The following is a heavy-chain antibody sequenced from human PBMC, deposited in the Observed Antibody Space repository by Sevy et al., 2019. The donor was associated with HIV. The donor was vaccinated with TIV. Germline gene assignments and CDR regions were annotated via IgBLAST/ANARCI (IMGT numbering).Heavy chain of an antibody. CDR2: ISSDGDNT. CDR3: VREGAPYRNIRYCSGNNCFYNWFDP. Sequence: GGSLRLSCAASGFTFNDYALHWVRQAPGKGLEWVAIISSDGDNTYYADTVKGRFTISRDNSKNTVYLQMNRLRAEDTAFDYCVREGAPYRNIRYCSGNNCFYNWFDPWGQGTLVTVSS. V-gene: IGHV3-30-3*01. D-gene: IGHD2-15*01. J-gene: IGHJ5*02. CDR1: GFTFNDYA.